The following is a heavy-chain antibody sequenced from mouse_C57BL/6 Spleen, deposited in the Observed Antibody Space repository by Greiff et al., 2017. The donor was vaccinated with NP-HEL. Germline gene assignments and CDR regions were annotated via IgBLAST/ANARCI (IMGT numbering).Heavy chain of an antibody. J-gene: IGHJ2*01. V-gene: IGHV1-82*01. CDR3: ARAITLYFDY. Sequence: VQLQQSGPELVKPGASVTISCKASGYAFSSSWMNWVKQRPGTGLEWIGRIYPGDGDTNYNGKFKGKATLTAAKSSSTAYMQLSSLTSEDSAVYCCARAITLYFDYWGQGTTLTVSS. CDR2: IYPGDGDT. CDR1: GYAFSSSW. D-gene: IGHD2-4*01.